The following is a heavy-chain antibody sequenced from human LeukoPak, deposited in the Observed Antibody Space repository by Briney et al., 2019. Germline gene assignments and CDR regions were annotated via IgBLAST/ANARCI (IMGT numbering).Heavy chain of an antibody. J-gene: IGHJ3*02. Sequence: PGGSLRLSCAASGFTFSSYSMNWVRQAPGKGLEWVSYISSSSSTIYYADSVKGRFTISRDNAKSSLYLQMNGLRAEDTAVYYCARDDGDAFDIWGQGTMATVSS. CDR3: ARDDGDAFDI. V-gene: IGHV3-48*01. D-gene: IGHD5-24*01. CDR2: ISSSSSTI. CDR1: GFTFSSYS.